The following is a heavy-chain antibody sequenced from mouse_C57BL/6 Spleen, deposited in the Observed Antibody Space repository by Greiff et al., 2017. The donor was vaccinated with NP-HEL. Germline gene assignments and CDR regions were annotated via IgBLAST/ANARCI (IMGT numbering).Heavy chain of an antibody. CDR1: GYAFSSYW. CDR3: EGYYGSSYKWYFDV. V-gene: IGHV1-80*01. CDR2: IYPGDGDT. Sequence: VQLQQSGAELVKPGASVKISCKASGYAFSSYWMNWVKQRPGKGLEWIGQIYPGDGDTNYNGKFKGKATLTADKSSSTAYMQLSSLTSEDSAVYFCEGYYGSSYKWYFDVWGTGTTVTVSS. J-gene: IGHJ1*03. D-gene: IGHD1-1*01.